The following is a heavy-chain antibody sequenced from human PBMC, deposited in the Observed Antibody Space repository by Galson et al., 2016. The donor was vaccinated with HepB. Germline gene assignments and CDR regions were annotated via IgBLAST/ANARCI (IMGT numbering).Heavy chain of an antibody. J-gene: IGHJ6*02. CDR1: GFGFSDHY. CDR2: ITRSGSLI. Sequence: SLRLSCAASGFGFSDHYMNWIRQAPGKGLEWVSCITRSGSLIYYADSVKGRFTISRDNANKLLYLQMNSLRAEDTAVYYCARKILTNDFAADVWGQGTTVIVSS. V-gene: IGHV3-11*01. CDR3: ARKILTNDFAADV. D-gene: IGHD3-3*01.